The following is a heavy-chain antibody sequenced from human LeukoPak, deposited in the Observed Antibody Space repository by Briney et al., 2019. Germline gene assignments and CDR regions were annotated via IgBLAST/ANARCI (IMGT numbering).Heavy chain of an antibody. D-gene: IGHD2-2*01. Sequence: GGSLRLSCAASGFTFSSYSMNWVRQAPGKGLEWVSSISSSSNYIYYADSVKGRFTISRDNAKNSLYLQMNSLRAEDTAVYYCARGHCSGPSCHGAYWGQGTLVTVSS. CDR2: ISSSSNYI. V-gene: IGHV3-21*01. CDR1: GFTFSSYS. CDR3: ARGHCSGPSCHGAY. J-gene: IGHJ4*02.